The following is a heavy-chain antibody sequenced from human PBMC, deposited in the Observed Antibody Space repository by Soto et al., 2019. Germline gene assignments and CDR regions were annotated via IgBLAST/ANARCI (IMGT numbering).Heavy chain of an antibody. CDR3: ARDRGVAPPVAGNTHYYYYMDV. J-gene: IGHJ6*03. D-gene: IGHD6-19*01. CDR2: ISAYNGNT. Sequence: QDQLVQSGVEVKKPGASVKVSCKASGYSFTNYGITWVRQAPGQGFEWMGWISAYNGNTNYAQKFKGRVALTPDGSTSTAYLELRSLRSDDTAVYYCARDRGVAPPVAGNTHYYYYMDVWGKGTTVTVSS. V-gene: IGHV1-18*01. CDR1: GYSFTNYG.